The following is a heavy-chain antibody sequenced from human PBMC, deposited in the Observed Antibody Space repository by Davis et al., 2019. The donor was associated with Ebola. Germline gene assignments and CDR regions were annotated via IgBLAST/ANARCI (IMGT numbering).Heavy chain of an antibody. CDR2: ISAYNGNT. J-gene: IGHJ4*02. CDR3: ARSLVGAPDY. V-gene: IGHV1-18*04. CDR1: GYTFTGYY. Sequence: ASVKVSCKASGYTFTGYYMHWVRQAPGQGLEWMGWISAYNGNTNYAQKLQGRVTMTTDTSTSTAYMELRSLRSDDTAVYYCARSLVGAPDYWGQGTLVTVSS. D-gene: IGHD1-26*01.